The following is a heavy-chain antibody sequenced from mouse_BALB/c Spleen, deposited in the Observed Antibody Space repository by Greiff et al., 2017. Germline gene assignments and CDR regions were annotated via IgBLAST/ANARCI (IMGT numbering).Heavy chain of an antibody. Sequence: EVQVVESGGGLVKPGGSLKLSCAASGFTFSDYYMYWVRQTPEKRLEWVATISDGGSYTYYPDSVKGRFTISRDNAKNNLYLQMSSLKSEDTAMYYCARGGYGKIAYWGQGTLVTVSA. V-gene: IGHV5-4*02. CDR2: ISDGGSYT. D-gene: IGHD2-1*01. CDR1: GFTFSDYY. J-gene: IGHJ3*01. CDR3: ARGGYGKIAY.